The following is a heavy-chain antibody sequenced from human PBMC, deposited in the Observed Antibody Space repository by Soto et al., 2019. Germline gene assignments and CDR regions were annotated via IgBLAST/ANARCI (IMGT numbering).Heavy chain of an antibody. CDR3: ARRPGGAYYYYGMDV. J-gene: IGHJ6*02. D-gene: IGHD3-10*01. CDR1: GYTFTSYF. CDR2: LNPSGGST. Sequence: ASVKVSCKASGYTFTSYFMHWVRQAPGQGLEWMGILNPSGGSTSYPQKFQGRLTMTRDTSTSTVYMELSSLRSEDTAVYYCARRPGGAYYYYGMDVWGQGTTVTVSS. V-gene: IGHV1-46*01.